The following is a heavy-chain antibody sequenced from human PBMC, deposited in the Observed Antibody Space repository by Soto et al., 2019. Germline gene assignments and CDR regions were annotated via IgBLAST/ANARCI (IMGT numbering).Heavy chain of an antibody. CDR2: IYKSATT. J-gene: IGHJ5*01. CDR1: GDSISNLDYF. Sequence: SETLSLTCSVSGDSISNLDYFWAWIRQPPGQALEYIGYIYKSATTYYNPSFESRVAISVDTSKSQFSLNVTSVTAADTAVYFCARGRYCLTGRCFPNWFDSWGQGALVTVAS. V-gene: IGHV4-30-4*01. D-gene: IGHD7-27*01. CDR3: ARGRYCLTGRCFPNWFDS.